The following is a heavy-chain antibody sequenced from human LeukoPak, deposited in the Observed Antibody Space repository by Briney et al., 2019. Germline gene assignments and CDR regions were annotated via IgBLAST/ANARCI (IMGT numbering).Heavy chain of an antibody. D-gene: IGHD3-10*01. Sequence: GGSLRLSCAASGFTFSSYEMNWVRQAPGKGLEWVSYISSSGSTIYYADSVKGRFTISRDNAKNSLYLQMNSLRAEDTAVYYCARTGAEITMVRGVWGLRFYYYYYMDVWGKGTTVTISS. CDR2: ISSSGSTI. CDR1: GFTFSSYE. J-gene: IGHJ6*03. V-gene: IGHV3-48*03. CDR3: ARTGAEITMVRGVWGLRFYYYYYMDV.